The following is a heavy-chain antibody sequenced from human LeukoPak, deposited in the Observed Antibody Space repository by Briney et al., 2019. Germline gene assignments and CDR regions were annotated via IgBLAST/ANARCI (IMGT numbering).Heavy chain of an antibody. Sequence: GGSLRLSCAASGFTFSSYSMNWVRQAPGKGLEWVSSISSSSSYIYHADSVKGRFTISRDNAKNSLYLQMNSLRAEDTAVYYCARDPVVGATSGAFDIWGQGTMVTVSS. J-gene: IGHJ3*02. D-gene: IGHD1-26*01. CDR2: ISSSSSYI. V-gene: IGHV3-21*01. CDR1: GFTFSSYS. CDR3: ARDPVVGATSGAFDI.